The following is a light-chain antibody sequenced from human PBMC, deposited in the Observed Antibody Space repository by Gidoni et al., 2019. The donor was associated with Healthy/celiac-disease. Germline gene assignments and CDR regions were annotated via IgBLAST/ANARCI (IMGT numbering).Light chain of an antibody. Sequence: QSALTQPASVSGYPGQSITISCTGTSSDVGGYNYVSCYQQHPGKAPKLMIFDVSDRPSGVSNRFSGSKSGNTASLTISGLQPEDEADYYCSSFSSTSTRVFGGGTKLTVL. CDR1: SSDVGGYNY. J-gene: IGLJ3*02. CDR3: SSFSSTSTRV. V-gene: IGLV2-14*01. CDR2: DVS.